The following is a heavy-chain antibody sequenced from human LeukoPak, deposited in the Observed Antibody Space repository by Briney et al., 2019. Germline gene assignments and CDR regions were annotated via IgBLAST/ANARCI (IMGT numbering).Heavy chain of an antibody. J-gene: IGHJ6*03. CDR3: ARNTPPHNAQPYYYYYYMDV. CDR2: IYYSGST. Sequence: SETLSLTCTVSGGSISSYYWSWIRQPPGKGLEWIASIYYSGSTYYNPSLKSRVTISVDTSKNQFSLKLSSVTAADMAVYYCARNTPPHNAQPYYYYYYMDVWGKGTTVTVSS. V-gene: IGHV4-59*05. CDR1: GGSISSYY. D-gene: IGHD2-2*02.